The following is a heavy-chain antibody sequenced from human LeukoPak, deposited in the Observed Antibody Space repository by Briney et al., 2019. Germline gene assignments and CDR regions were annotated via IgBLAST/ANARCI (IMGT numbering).Heavy chain of an antibody. CDR1: GFTFSSYG. V-gene: IGHV3-30*03. CDR2: ISYDGSNK. Sequence: GRSLRLSCAASGFTFSSYGMHWVRQAPGKGLEWVAVISYDGSNKYYADSVKGRFTISKDNSKNTLYLQMNSLRAEDTAVYYCARTRYSSGWYPTSGPDYWGQGTLVTVSS. J-gene: IGHJ4*02. D-gene: IGHD6-19*01. CDR3: ARTRYSSGWYPTSGPDY.